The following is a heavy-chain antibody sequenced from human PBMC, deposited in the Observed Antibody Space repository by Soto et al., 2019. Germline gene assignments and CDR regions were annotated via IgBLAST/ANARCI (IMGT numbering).Heavy chain of an antibody. J-gene: IGHJ5*02. CDR3: ARASCSGGSCYSYPNWFDP. CDR2: MNPNSGNT. V-gene: IGHV1-8*01. Sequence: QVQLVQSGAEVKKPGASLKVSCKASGYTFTSYDINWVRQATGQGLEWMGWMNPNSGNTGYAQKFQGRVTMTRNTSISTAYMELSSLRSEDTAVYYCARASCSGGSCYSYPNWFDPWGQGTLVTVSS. D-gene: IGHD2-15*01. CDR1: GYTFTSYD.